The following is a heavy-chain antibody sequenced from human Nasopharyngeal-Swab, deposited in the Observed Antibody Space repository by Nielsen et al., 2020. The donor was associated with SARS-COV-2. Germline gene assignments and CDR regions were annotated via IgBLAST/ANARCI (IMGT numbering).Heavy chain of an antibody. CDR2: INSDGSST. CDR3: ARDPIVVVVAATGWFDP. V-gene: IGHV3-74*01. CDR1: GFTLSSYW. Sequence: GESPKTPCAASGFTLSSYWMHWVRQAPGKGLVWVSRINSDGSSTSYADSVKGRFTISRDNAKNTLYLQMNSLRAEDTAVYYCARDPIVVVVAATGWFDPWGQGTLVTVSS. J-gene: IGHJ5*02. D-gene: IGHD2-15*01.